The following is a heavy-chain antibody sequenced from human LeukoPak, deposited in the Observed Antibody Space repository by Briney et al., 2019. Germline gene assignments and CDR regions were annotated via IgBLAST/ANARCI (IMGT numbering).Heavy chain of an antibody. CDR3: TRDRGSSTLGDY. Sequence: SGGSLRLSCTVSGFTFGDYAINWVRQAPGKGLEWVGFIRSKAFGETAEYAASVKGRFTISRDDSKSIAYLQMNSLKTEDTAVYYCTRDRGSSTLGDYWGQGTLVTDSS. CDR2: IRSKAFGETA. D-gene: IGHD7-27*01. V-gene: IGHV3-49*04. J-gene: IGHJ4*02. CDR1: GFTFGDYA.